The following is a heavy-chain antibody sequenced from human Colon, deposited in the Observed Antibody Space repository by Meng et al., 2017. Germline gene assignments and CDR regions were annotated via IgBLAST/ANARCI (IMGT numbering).Heavy chain of an antibody. CDR3: AREPYSSSWYGFR. D-gene: IGHD6-13*01. J-gene: IGHJ4*02. V-gene: IGHV3-30*04. CDR1: GFTFSSYA. CDR2: ISYDGSNK. Sequence: GESLKISCAASGFTFSSYAMHWVRQAPGKGLEWVAVISYDGSNKYYADSVKGRFTISRDNSKNTLYLQMNSLRAEDTAVYYCAREPYSSSWYGFRWGQGTLVTVSS.